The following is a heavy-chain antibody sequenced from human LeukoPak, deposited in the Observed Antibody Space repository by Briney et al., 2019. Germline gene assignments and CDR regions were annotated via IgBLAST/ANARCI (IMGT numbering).Heavy chain of an antibody. CDR1: GYTFTSYD. V-gene: IGHV1-8*01. D-gene: IGHD3-22*01. Sequence: ASVTVSCKASGYTFTSYDINWVRQATGQGLEWMGWMNPNSGNTGYAQKFQGRVTMTRNTSISTAYMELSSLRSEDTAVYYCARDRQYYYDSSGYFDYWGQGTLVTVSS. CDR2: MNPNSGNT. J-gene: IGHJ4*02. CDR3: ARDRQYYYDSSGYFDY.